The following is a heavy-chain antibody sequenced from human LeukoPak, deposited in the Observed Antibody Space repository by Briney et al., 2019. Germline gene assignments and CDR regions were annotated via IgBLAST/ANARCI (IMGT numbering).Heavy chain of an antibody. J-gene: IGHJ4*02. CDR1: GGSISSFY. CDR3: ARLRHLGNSYYYFDS. CDR2: IYYSGIT. V-gene: IGHV4-59*08. Sequence: PSETLSLTCTVSGGSISSFYWSWIRQPPGKGLEWIGYIYYSGITNYNPSLKGRVTISVNRSNNQFYLRLSSVTAADTAVYYCARLRHLGNSYYYFDSWGQGTLVTVSS. D-gene: IGHD5-18*01.